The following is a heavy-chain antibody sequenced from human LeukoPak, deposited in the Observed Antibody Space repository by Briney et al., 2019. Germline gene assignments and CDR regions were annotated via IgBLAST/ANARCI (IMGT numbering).Heavy chain of an antibody. Sequence: GGSLRLSCAASGFTFSNAWMSWVRQAPGKGLVWVSRINSDGSSTSYADSVKGRFTISRDNAKNTLYLQMNSLRAEDTAVYYCARTKSPYGDQYYFDYWGQGTLVTVSS. J-gene: IGHJ4*02. CDR1: GFTFSNAW. CDR3: ARTKSPYGDQYYFDY. V-gene: IGHV3-74*01. D-gene: IGHD4-17*01. CDR2: INSDGSST.